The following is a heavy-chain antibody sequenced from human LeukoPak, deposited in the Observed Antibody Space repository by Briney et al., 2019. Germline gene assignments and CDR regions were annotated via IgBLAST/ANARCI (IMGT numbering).Heavy chain of an antibody. CDR1: GFTFDDHA. CDR2: ISWDGNRT. V-gene: IGHV3-43D*03. J-gene: IGHJ6*02. D-gene: IGHD2/OR15-2a*01. Sequence: GGSLRLSCAASGFTFDDHAMHWVRQAPGKGLDWVSLISWDGNRTYYADSVKGRFTISRDNSKNSLHLQMNSLRAEDSALYYCAKGHRGSTYYNGMDVWGHGTTVTVSS. CDR3: AKGHRGSTYYNGMDV.